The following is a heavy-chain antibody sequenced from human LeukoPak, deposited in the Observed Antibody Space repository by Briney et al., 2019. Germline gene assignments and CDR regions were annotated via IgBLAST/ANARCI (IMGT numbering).Heavy chain of an antibody. Sequence: ASVKVSCKASRYTFTGYYMHWVRQAPGQGLEWMGWINPNSGGTNYAQKFQGRVTMTRDTSISTAYVELSRLRSDDTAVYYCARDSEMATKKKPTRGFDPWGQGTLVTVSS. CDR3: ARDSEMATKKKPTRGFDP. V-gene: IGHV1-2*02. CDR2: INPNSGGT. CDR1: RYTFTGYY. D-gene: IGHD5-24*01. J-gene: IGHJ5*02.